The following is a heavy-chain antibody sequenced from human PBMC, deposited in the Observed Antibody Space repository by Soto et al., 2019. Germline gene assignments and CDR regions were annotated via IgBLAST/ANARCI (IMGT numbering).Heavy chain of an antibody. CDR2: IVNTGSRYQSEST. Sequence: QLLLQESASGPVKPSQTLSLTCAVSGASVSSAGSSWTWTRQSPGKGLEWIGYIVNTGSRYQSESTSYHPSRESRVTISVDKSNNQGSLRLTSVTAADTGVYFCARGRDWFDTWGQGTLVTVSS. J-gene: IGHJ5*02. CDR1: GASVSSAGSS. V-gene: IGHV4-30-2*06. D-gene: IGHD1-26*01. CDR3: ARGRDWFDT.